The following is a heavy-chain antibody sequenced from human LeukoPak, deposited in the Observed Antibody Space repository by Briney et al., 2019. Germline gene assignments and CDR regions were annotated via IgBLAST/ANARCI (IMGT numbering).Heavy chain of an antibody. CDR2: IYHSGST. D-gene: IGHD2-15*01. CDR1: GYSISSGYY. V-gene: IGHV4-38-2*02. Sequence: PSETLSLTCTVSGYSISSGYYWGWIRQPPGKGLEWIGSIYHSGSTYYNPSLKSRVTISVDTSKSQFSLKLSSVTAADTAVYYCARDCSGGSCYSFWFDPWGQGTLVTVSS. CDR3: ARDCSGGSCYSFWFDP. J-gene: IGHJ5*02.